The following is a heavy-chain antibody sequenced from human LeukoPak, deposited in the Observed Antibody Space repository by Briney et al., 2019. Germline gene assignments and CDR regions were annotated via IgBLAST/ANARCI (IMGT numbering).Heavy chain of an antibody. CDR3: ARGRFEGVIHYYYMDV. CDR2: IFYTGNS. V-gene: IGHV4-39*07. D-gene: IGHD3-16*02. CDR1: GGSISSSSYY. J-gene: IGHJ6*03. Sequence: KSSETLSLTCTVSGGSISSSSYYWGWARQPPGKGLEWIGSIFYTGNSYYNPPLKSRVTISVDTSKNQFSLKLTSVTAADTAVYYCARGRFEGVIHYYYMDVWGKGTTVTISS.